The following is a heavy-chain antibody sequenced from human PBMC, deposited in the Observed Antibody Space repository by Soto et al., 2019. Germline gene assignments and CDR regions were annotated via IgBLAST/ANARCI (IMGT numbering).Heavy chain of an antibody. V-gene: IGHV5-51*01. CDR1: GYRFTSYW. D-gene: IGHD3-22*01. CDR2: IFPSDSDT. Sequence: PGESLKISCRTSGYRFTSYWIAWVRQMPGKGLEWMGIIFPSDSDTRYSPSFQGQVTISADRSTSTVFLQWASLKASDTAVYFCARKDKSGYFNWFDPWGQGALVTVSS. J-gene: IGHJ5*02. CDR3: ARKDKSGYFNWFDP.